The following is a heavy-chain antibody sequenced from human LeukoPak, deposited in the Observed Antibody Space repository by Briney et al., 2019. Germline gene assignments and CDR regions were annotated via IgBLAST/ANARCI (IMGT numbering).Heavy chain of an antibody. CDR3: ARSYYDSSGYYDY. V-gene: IGHV1-69*13. CDR2: IIPIFGTA. D-gene: IGHD3-22*01. CDR1: GGTFSSYA. J-gene: IGHJ4*02. Sequence: SVTVSCKASGGTFSSYAISWVRQAPGQGLEWMGGIIPIFGTANYAQKFQGRVTITADESTSTAYMELSSLRSEDTAVYYCARSYYDSSGYYDYWGQGTLVTVSS.